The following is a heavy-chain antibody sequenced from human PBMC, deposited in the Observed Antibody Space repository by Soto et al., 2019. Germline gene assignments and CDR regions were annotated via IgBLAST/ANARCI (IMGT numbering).Heavy chain of an antibody. Sequence: EVQLVESGGGLVQPGGSLRLSCAASGFTFSSYEMNWVRQAPGKGLEWVSYISSSGSTIYYADSVKGRFTISRDNAKNSLYLQMNSLRDEDTAVYYCARDRIRLGELSPIPFDYWGQGTLVTVSS. D-gene: IGHD3-16*02. CDR1: GFTFSSYE. CDR2: ISSSGSTI. V-gene: IGHV3-48*03. J-gene: IGHJ4*02. CDR3: ARDRIRLGELSPIPFDY.